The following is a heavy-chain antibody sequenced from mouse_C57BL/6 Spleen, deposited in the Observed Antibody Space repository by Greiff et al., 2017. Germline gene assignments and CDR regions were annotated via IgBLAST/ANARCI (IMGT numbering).Heavy chain of an antibody. D-gene: IGHD2-4*01. J-gene: IGHJ2*01. CDR1: GYTFTSYW. V-gene: IGHV1-64*01. Sequence: VQLQQPGAELVKPGASVKLSCKASGYTFTSYWMHWVKQRPGQGLEWIGMIHPNSGSTNYNEKFKSKATLTVDKSSSTAYMQLSSLTSEDSAVYYCASMMTTPLFDYWGQGTTLTVSS. CDR3: ASMMTTPLFDY. CDR2: IHPNSGST.